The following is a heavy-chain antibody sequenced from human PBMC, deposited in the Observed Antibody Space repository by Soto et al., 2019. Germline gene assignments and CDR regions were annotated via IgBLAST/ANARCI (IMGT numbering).Heavy chain of an antibody. CDR1: EFTFDEYA. V-gene: IGHV3-9*01. CDR3: ARGVDYYTSGTYRLWYFDL. D-gene: IGHD3-10*01. Sequence: HLVESGGGWVQSGRSLRLSCAASEFTFDEYAMHWFRQAPGKGLEWVAGLSWSSDHLGYAESVKGRFTISRDNSKNSLNLQMNSLRPEDTAFYYCARGVDYYTSGTYRLWYFDLWGRGTLITVSS. J-gene: IGHJ2*01. CDR2: LSWSSDHL.